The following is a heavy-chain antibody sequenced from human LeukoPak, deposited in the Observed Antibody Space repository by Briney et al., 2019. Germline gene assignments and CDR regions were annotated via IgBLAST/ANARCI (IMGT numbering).Heavy chain of an antibody. V-gene: IGHV4-59*01. Sequence: PSETLSLTCTVSGGSTNSYYWSWIRQSPGKGLEWIGYVAHSGSTNYNPSHKSRVTISLDTSKNQFSLKLSSVTAADTAVYYCARTVSGYYFNAWGPGTLVTVSS. D-gene: IGHD5-12*01. CDR3: ARTVSGYYFNA. CDR1: GGSTNSYY. J-gene: IGHJ5*02. CDR2: VAHSGST.